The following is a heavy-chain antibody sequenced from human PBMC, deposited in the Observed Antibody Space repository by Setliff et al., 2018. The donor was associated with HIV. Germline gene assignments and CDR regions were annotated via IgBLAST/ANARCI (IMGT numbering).Heavy chain of an antibody. Sequence: PGGSLRLSCAASGFTVSSNEMSWVRQAPGKGLEWVSSISGGSTYYADSRKGRFTISRDNSKNTLHLQMNSLRAEDTAVYYCASSSMVRGAPDFWGQGTLVTVSS. J-gene: IGHJ4*02. CDR2: ISGGST. V-gene: IGHV3-66*01. CDR1: GFTVSSNE. CDR3: ASSSMVRGAPDF. D-gene: IGHD3-10*01.